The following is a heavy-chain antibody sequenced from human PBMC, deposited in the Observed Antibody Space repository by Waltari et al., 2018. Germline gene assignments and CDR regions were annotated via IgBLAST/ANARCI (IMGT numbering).Heavy chain of an antibody. J-gene: IGHJ2*01. CDR1: GFDFYDYA. Sequence: EVQLVESGGGLVQPGRSLRLYCAASGFDFYDYAMHWVRQVPGKGLEWVSVVSWSGATVGYADSVNGRFAISRDNAKNSLYLQMNSLRVEDTAFYYCAASRGVYWYFDFWGRGTLVSVSS. CDR3: AASRGVYWYFDF. D-gene: IGHD3-16*01. V-gene: IGHV3-9*01. CDR2: VSWSGATV.